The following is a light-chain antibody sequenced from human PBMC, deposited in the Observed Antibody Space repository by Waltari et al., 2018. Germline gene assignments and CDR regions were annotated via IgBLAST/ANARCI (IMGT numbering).Light chain of an antibody. CDR3: CSYAGSYTWV. CDR2: DDT. CDR1: SSAVGTYNL. Sequence: QSALTQPASVPGSPAQSITIPCTGTSSAVGTYNLDSWYQQYPGQAPKVMIYDDTRRPSGVSDRFSGSKSGNTASLTISGVQAEDEADYYCCSYAGSYTWVFGGGTKLTVL. V-gene: IGLV2-23*01. J-gene: IGLJ3*02.